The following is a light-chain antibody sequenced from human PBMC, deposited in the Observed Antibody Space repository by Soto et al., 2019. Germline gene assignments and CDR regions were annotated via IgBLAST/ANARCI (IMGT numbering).Light chain of an antibody. CDR3: QQYGSSPRT. CDR1: QSVSSRH. V-gene: IGKV3-20*01. J-gene: IGKJ2*01. Sequence: EIVLTQSPGTLSSSPGERATLSCRASQSVSSRHLAWYQQKPGQAPRLLIYAASSRATGIPDRFSGSGSGTDFTLTITRLEPEDFAVYYCQQYGSSPRTFGQGTKLEIQ. CDR2: AAS.